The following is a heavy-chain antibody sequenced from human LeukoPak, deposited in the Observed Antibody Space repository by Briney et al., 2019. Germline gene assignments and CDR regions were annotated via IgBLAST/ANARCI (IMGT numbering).Heavy chain of an antibody. CDR1: GFTFSRYW. Sequence: GSLRLSCAASGFTFSRYWMSWVRQPPGKGLEWVANIKEDGGEKYYVDSVKGRFTISRDNAKSSLFLQMNSLRTEDTAVYYCATTRGFDYWGQGTLVTVSS. J-gene: IGHJ4*02. D-gene: IGHD1-1*01. V-gene: IGHV3-7*03. CDR2: IKEDGGEK. CDR3: ATTRGFDY.